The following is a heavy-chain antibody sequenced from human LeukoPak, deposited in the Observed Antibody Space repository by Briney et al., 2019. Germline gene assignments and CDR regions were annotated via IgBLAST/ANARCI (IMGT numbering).Heavy chain of an antibody. J-gene: IGHJ6*02. Sequence: GGSLRLSCAASGFTFRSYEMNWVRQAPGKGLEWVSYISSSGSTIYYADSVKGRFTISRDNAKKSLYLQVNSLRAEDTAVYYCARDYRDSSSWENYYYGMDVWGQGTTVTVSS. CDR1: GFTFRSYE. V-gene: IGHV3-48*03. CDR2: ISSSGSTI. CDR3: ARDYRDSSSWENYYYGMDV. D-gene: IGHD6-13*01.